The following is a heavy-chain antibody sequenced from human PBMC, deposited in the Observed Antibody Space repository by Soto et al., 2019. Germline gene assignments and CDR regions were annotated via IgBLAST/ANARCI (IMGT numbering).Heavy chain of an antibody. J-gene: IGHJ3*02. Sequence: QVQLVQSGAEVKKPGSSVKVSCKASGGTFSSYAISWVRQAPGQGLEWMGGIIPIFGTANYAQKFPGRVTITADESTSTAYMELSSLRSEDTAVYYCARVPPYCSGGSCYLFDIWGQGTMVTVSS. CDR2: IIPIFGTA. CDR3: ARVPPYCSGGSCYLFDI. V-gene: IGHV1-69*12. CDR1: GGTFSSYA. D-gene: IGHD2-15*01.